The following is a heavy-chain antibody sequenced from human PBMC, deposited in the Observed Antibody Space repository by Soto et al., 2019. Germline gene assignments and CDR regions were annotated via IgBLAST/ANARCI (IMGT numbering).Heavy chain of an antibody. CDR2: INHSGST. CDR1: GGSFSGYY. D-gene: IGHD2-2*01. J-gene: IGHJ6*02. V-gene: IGHV4-34*01. CDR3: GRGDIVGGPAATVLYYYYYGMDV. Sequence: SETLSLTCAVYGGSFSGYYWSWIRQPPGKGLEWVGEINHSGSTNYNPSLKSRVTISVDTSKNQSSLKLSSVTAAATAVYYCGRGDIVGGPAATVLYYYYYGMDVWGQGTTVTVSS.